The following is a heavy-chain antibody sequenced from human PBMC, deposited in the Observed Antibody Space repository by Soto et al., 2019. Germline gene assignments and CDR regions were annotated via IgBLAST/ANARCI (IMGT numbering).Heavy chain of an antibody. Sequence: ASVKVSCKASGGTFSSYAISWVRQAPGQGLEWMGGIIPIFGTANYAQKFQGRVTITADKSTSTAYMELSSLRSEDTAVYYCARDRIRLWSGYYNPYYYYGMDVWGQGTTVTVSS. CDR2: IIPIFGTA. J-gene: IGHJ6*02. CDR1: GGTFSSYA. D-gene: IGHD3-3*01. CDR3: ARDRIRLWSGYYNPYYYYGMDV. V-gene: IGHV1-69*06.